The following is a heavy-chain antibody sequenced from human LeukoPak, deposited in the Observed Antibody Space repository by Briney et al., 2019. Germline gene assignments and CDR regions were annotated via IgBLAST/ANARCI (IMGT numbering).Heavy chain of an antibody. CDR1: GYTFTSYY. CDR2: IIPIFGTA. V-gene: IGHV1-69*13. CDR3: ARHRYFWSGYYYYYYYYMDV. J-gene: IGHJ6*03. Sequence: SVKVSCKASGYTFTSYYMHWVRQAPGQGLEWMGGIIPIFGTANYAQKFQGRLTITADESTSTAYMELSSLRSEDTAVYYCARHRYFWSGYYYYYYYYMDVWGKGTTVTVSS. D-gene: IGHD3-3*01.